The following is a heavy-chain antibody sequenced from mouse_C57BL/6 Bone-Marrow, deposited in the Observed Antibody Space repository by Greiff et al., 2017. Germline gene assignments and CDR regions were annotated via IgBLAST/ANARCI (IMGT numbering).Heavy chain of an antibody. Sequence: QVQLQQPGAELVKPGASVKLSCKASGYTFTNYWMHWVKQRPGQGLEWIGMMHPNGGSPDYNEKFKSEATLSVDKSSRTAYMELSSLTSENSAVYYCARSYDYYDYTMDYWGQGNSVTVSS. V-gene: IGHV1-64*01. CDR3: ARSYDYYDYTMDY. CDR1: GYTFTNYW. D-gene: IGHD2-4*01. CDR2: MHPNGGSP. J-gene: IGHJ4*01.